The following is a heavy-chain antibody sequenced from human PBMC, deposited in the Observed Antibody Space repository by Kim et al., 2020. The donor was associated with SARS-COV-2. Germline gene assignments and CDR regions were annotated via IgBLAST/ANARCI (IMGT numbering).Heavy chain of an antibody. Sequence: GGSLRLSCAASGFTFSSYAMHWVRQAPGKGLEWVAVISYDGSNKYYADSVKGRFTISRDNSKNTLYLQMNSLRAEDTAVYYCARRFDTAMVSFDYWGQGTLVTVSS. CDR1: GFTFSSYA. CDR3: ARRFDTAMVSFDY. D-gene: IGHD5-18*01. J-gene: IGHJ4*02. V-gene: IGHV3-30*04. CDR2: ISYDGSNK.